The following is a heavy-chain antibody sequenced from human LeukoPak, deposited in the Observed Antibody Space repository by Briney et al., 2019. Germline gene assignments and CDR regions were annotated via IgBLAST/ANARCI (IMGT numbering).Heavy chain of an antibody. CDR1: GYSFTNYA. D-gene: IGHD3-9*01. CDR2: INTNTGNP. CDR3: ARDPDILTGYWFDP. Sequence: WASVKVSCKASGYSFTNYAMNWVRQAPGQGLEWMGWINTNTGNPTYAQGFTGRFVFSLDTSVSTAYLQISSLKAEDTAVYYCARDPDILTGYWFDPWGQGTLVTVSS. V-gene: IGHV7-4-1*02. J-gene: IGHJ5*02.